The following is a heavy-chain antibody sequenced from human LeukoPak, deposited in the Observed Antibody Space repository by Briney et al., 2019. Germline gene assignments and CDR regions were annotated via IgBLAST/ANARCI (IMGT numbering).Heavy chain of an antibody. CDR2: ISAYNGNR. CDR1: GYTFTDYA. V-gene: IGHV1-18*01. CDR3: ARAGSGYSGYDYYYYYMDV. D-gene: IGHD5-12*01. J-gene: IGHJ6*03. Sequence: ASVKVSCKASGYTFTDYAFSWVRQAPGQGLEWMGWISAYNGNRNFAQKFQGRVTMTTDTSTSTAYMELRSLTSDDTAVYYCARAGSGYSGYDYYYYYMDVWGKGTTVTVSS.